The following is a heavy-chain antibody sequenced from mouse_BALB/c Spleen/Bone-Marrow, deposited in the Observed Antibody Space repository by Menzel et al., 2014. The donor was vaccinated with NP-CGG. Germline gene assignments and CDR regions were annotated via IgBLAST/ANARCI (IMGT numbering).Heavy chain of an antibody. Sequence: LVESGSVLVRPGASVKLSCKASGYTFTSSWMHWAKRRPGQGLEWIGEIHPNSGNTNYNEKFKGKATLTVDTSSSTAYVDLSSLTSEDSAVYYCARELGRGYYFDYWGQGTTLTVSS. D-gene: IGHD4-1*01. CDR3: ARELGRGYYFDY. CDR2: IHPNSGNT. CDR1: GYTFTSSW. J-gene: IGHJ2*01. V-gene: IGHV1S130*01.